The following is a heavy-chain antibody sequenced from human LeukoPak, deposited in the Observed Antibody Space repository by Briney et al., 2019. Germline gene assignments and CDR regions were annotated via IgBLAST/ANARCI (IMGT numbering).Heavy chain of an antibody. CDR1: GGTFSSYA. CDR2: IIPIFGTA. D-gene: IGHD3-10*01. CDR3: ASGTYYYGSGSFL. V-gene: IGHV1-69*05. J-gene: IGHJ4*02. Sequence: SVKVSCKASGGTFSSYAISWVRQAPGQGLEWMGRIIPIFGTANYAQKFQGRVTITTDESTSTAYMELSSLRSEDTAVYYCASGTYYYGSGSFLWGQGTLVTVSS.